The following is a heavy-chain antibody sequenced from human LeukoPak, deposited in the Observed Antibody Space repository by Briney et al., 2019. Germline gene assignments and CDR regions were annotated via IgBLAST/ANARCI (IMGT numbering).Heavy chain of an antibody. Sequence: GGSLRLSCAASGFTFSSYGMHWVRQAPGKGLEWVAVISYDGSNKYYADSVKGRFTISRDNSKNTLYLQMNSLRAEDTAVYYCAKGQYDYVWGSYRYTPYFDHWGQGTLVTVSS. CDR2: ISYDGSNK. D-gene: IGHD3-16*02. V-gene: IGHV3-30*18. J-gene: IGHJ4*02. CDR1: GFTFSSYG. CDR3: AKGQYDYVWGSYRYTPYFDH.